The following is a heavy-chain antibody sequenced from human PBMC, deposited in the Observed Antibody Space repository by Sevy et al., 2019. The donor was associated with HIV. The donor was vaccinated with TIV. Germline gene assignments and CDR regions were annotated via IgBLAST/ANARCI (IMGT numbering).Heavy chain of an antibody. CDR1: GGSINSGPYY. J-gene: IGHJ4*02. Sequence: SETLSLTCTVSGGSINSGPYYWSWIRQPAGKGLKWIGRIYTSGTTNYNPSLKSRVTMSVDTSKNQFSLKLSSVTAADTNAYYCARGDTTMVTTLGYWGQGTLVTVSS. V-gene: IGHV4-61*02. D-gene: IGHD4-17*01. CDR2: IYTSGTT. CDR3: ARGDTTMVTTLGY.